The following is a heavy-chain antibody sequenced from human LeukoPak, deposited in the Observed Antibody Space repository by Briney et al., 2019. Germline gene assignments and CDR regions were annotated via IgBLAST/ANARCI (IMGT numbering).Heavy chain of an antibody. Sequence: GGSLRLSCAASGFTFSNAWMSWVRQAPGKGLQWVSAFSGSGGSTYYADSVKGRFTISRDNSRNTLYLQMNSLRAEDTAVYYCARSGLSRFGFWGQGTLVTVSS. CDR2: FSGSGGST. CDR3: ARSGLSRFGF. V-gene: IGHV3-23*01. J-gene: IGHJ4*02. D-gene: IGHD2/OR15-2a*01. CDR1: GFTFSNAW.